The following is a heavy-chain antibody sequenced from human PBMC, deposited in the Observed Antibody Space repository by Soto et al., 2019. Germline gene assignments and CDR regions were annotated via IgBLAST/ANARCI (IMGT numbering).Heavy chain of an antibody. CDR1: GGSMSSYY. CDR3: ARQGRGSSLTADY. D-gene: IGHD3-10*01. CDR2: IYYSGST. J-gene: IGHJ4*02. V-gene: IGHV4-59*08. Sequence: QVQLQESGPGLVKPSETLSLTCTVSGGSMSSYYWNWIRQPPGKGLEWIGYIYYSGSTNYNPSLKRRATILIDTSKNQFSLNLSTVTAADTAVYYCARQGRGSSLTADYWGQGTLVTVSS.